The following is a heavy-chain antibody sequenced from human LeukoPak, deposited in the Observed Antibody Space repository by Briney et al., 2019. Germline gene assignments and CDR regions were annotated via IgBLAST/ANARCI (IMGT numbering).Heavy chain of an antibody. D-gene: IGHD5-12*01. CDR2: ISAYNGNT. V-gene: IGHV1-18*01. J-gene: IGHJ6*02. CDR3: ARASGYDSPDYYYGMDV. CDR1: GYTFTSYG. Sequence: ASVKVSCKASGYTFTSYGISWVRQAPGQGLEWMGWISAYNGNTNYAQKLQGRVTMTTDTSTSTAHMELRSLRSDDTAVYYCARASGYDSPDYYYGMDVWGQGTTVTVSS.